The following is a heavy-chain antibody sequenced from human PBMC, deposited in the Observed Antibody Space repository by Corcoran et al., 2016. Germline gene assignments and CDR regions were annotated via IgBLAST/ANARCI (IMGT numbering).Heavy chain of an antibody. CDR1: GYTFTSYD. J-gene: IGHJ5*02. CDR3: ARRVTTVTPNWFDP. D-gene: IGHD4-17*01. CDR2: MNPNSGNT. V-gene: IGHV1-8*01. Sequence: QVQLVQSVAEVKKPGASVKVSCKASGYTFTSYDINWVRQATGQGLEWMGWMNPNSGNTGYAQKFQGRVTMTRNTSISTAYMELSSLRSGDTAVYYCARRVTTVTPNWFDPWGQGTLVTVSS.